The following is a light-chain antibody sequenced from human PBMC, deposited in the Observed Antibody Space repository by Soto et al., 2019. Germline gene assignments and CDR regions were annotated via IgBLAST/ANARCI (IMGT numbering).Light chain of an antibody. V-gene: IGLV2-14*03. CDR3: SSYTTGSTRV. J-gene: IGLJ1*01. CDR2: EVS. Sequence: QSALAQPASVSGSPGQSITISCTGTSSDVGAYDFVSWYQQHPDKAPKLMIYEVSNRPSGVSYRFSGSKSVNTSTLTISGLQAEYEADYYCSSYTTGSTRVFGTGTKLTVL. CDR1: SSDVGAYDF.